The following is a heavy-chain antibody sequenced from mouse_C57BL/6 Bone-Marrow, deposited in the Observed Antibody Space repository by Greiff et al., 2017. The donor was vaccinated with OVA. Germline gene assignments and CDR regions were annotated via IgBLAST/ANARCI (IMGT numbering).Heavy chain of an antibody. CDR3: AREGYYGSSYEWYFDV. J-gene: IGHJ1*03. CDR2: INPNNGGT. V-gene: IGHV1-26*01. Sequence: EVQLQQSGPELVKPGASVKISCKASGYTFTDYYMNWVKQSHGKSLEWIGDINPNNGGTSYNQKFKGKATLTVDTSSSTAYMELRSLTSEDSAVYYCAREGYYGSSYEWYFDVWGTGTTVTVSS. D-gene: IGHD1-1*01. CDR1: GYTFTDYY.